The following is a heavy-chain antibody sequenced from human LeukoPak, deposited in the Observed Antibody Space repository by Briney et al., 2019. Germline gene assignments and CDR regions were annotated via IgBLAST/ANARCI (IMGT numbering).Heavy chain of an antibody. Sequence: GGSLRLSCAASGFTFSSYWMSWVRQAPGKGLEWVANIKQDGSEKYYVDSVKGRFTISRDNAKNSLYLQMNSLRAEDTAVYYCARQEEKLRSNWFDPWGQGTLVTVSS. V-gene: IGHV3-7*01. D-gene: IGHD4-17*01. CDR1: GFTFSSYW. CDR2: IKQDGSEK. CDR3: ARQEEKLRSNWFDP. J-gene: IGHJ5*02.